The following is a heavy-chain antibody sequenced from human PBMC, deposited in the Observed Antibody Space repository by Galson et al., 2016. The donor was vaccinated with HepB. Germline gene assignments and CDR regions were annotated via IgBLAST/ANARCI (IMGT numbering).Heavy chain of an antibody. V-gene: IGHV3-15*01. D-gene: IGHD4-17*01. CDR2: IRSKTDGETT. CDR3: TTEYGDYLRRYYFDY. CDR1: GFTFSNAW. Sequence: SLRLSCAASGFTFSNAWMTWVRLAPGKGLEWVGRIRSKTDGETTDYAAPVKGRLTISRDDSKNTLYLQMNSLKIEGTAVYYCTTEYGDYLRRYYFDYWGQGTLVTVSS. J-gene: IGHJ4*02.